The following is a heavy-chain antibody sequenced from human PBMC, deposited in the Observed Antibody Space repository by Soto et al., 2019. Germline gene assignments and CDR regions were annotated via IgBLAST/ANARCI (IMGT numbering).Heavy chain of an antibody. J-gene: IGHJ4*02. CDR3: ARSESASWLYYLDY. CDR2: ITGGGGST. D-gene: IGHD2-2*01. V-gene: IGHV3-23*01. Sequence: EVQVLESGGGLVQPGGSLKLSCAASGFTFRSHAMSWVRQAPGKGLEWVSGITGGGGSTGYADSVKDRFTVSRDNSKSTMFLHISSLRAEDTALYYCARSESASWLYYLDYWGQGNPVTVSS. CDR1: GFTFRSHA.